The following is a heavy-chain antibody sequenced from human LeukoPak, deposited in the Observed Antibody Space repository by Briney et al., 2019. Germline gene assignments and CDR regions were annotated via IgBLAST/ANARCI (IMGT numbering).Heavy chain of an antibody. D-gene: IGHD3-16*01. Sequence: GGSLRLSCAASGFTFSGSAMHWVRQASGKGLEWVGRIRSKSNTYATAYVASVKGRFTIARDDSKNTAYLQMNSLKSEDTAVYYCTRTSFGWGAFDIWGQGTAVTVSS. CDR1: GFTFSGSA. V-gene: IGHV3-73*01. CDR2: IRSKSNTYAT. CDR3: TRTSFGWGAFDI. J-gene: IGHJ3*02.